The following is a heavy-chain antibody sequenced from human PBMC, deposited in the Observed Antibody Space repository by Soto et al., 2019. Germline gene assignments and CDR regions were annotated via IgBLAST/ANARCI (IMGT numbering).Heavy chain of an antibody. CDR2: IIPIFGTA. J-gene: IGHJ5*02. CDR3: ARVTGGEYGWFDP. CDR1: GGTFSSYA. D-gene: IGHD4-17*01. V-gene: IGHV1-69*01. Sequence: QVQLVQSGAEVKKTGSSVKFSCKASGGTFSSYAISWVRQAPGQGLEWMGGIIPIFGTANYAQKFQCRDTITSEESTRTAYMELSRLISEDTAVYYCARVTGGEYGWFDPWGQGTLVTVSS.